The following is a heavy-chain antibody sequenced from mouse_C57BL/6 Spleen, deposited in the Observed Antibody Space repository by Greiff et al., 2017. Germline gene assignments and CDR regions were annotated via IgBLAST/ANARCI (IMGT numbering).Heavy chain of an antibody. D-gene: IGHD1-1*01. CDR2: IYPGSGST. V-gene: IGHV1-55*01. J-gene: IGHJ2*01. CDR3: ARKEDYGKCYFDY. CDR1: GYTFTSYW. Sequence: VQLQQPGAELVKPGASVKMSCKASGYTFTSYWITWVKQRPGQGLEWIGDIYPGSGSTNYNEKFKSKATLPVDTSSSTAYMQLSSLTSEDSAVXYCARKEDYGKCYFDYWGQGTTLTVSS.